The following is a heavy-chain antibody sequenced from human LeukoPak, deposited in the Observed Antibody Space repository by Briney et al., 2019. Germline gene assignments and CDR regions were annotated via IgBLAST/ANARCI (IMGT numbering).Heavy chain of an antibody. Sequence: PSETLSLTCTVSGGSISSSSYYWGWIRQPPGKGLEWIGSIYYSGSTYYNPSLKSRVTISVDTSKNQFSLKLSSVTAADTAVYYCARDTGIYYDSSGYRGGFDYWGQGTLVTVSS. CDR3: ARDTGIYYDSSGYRGGFDY. J-gene: IGHJ4*02. CDR2: IYYSGST. V-gene: IGHV4-39*07. D-gene: IGHD3-22*01. CDR1: GGSISSSSYY.